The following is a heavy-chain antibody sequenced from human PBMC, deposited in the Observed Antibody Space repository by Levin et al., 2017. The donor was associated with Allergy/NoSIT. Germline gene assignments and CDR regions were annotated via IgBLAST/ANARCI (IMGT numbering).Heavy chain of an antibody. Sequence: GESLKISCKASGYTFSSYGITWVRQAPGQGLEWMGWISAYNGNTNYAQQLQGRITMTTDTSTSTAYMELRSLRPDDTAVYYCAGVGLRGDLPDYWGQGTLVTVSS. J-gene: IGHJ4*02. D-gene: IGHD4-17*01. CDR2: ISAYNGNT. CDR1: GYTFSSYG. CDR3: AGVGLRGDLPDY. V-gene: IGHV1-18*01.